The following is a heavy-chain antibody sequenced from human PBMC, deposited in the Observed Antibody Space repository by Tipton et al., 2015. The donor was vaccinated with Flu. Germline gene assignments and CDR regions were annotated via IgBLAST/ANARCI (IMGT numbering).Heavy chain of an antibody. CDR2: IYYSGST. V-gene: IGHV4-59*01. D-gene: IGHD3-22*01. CDR1: GGSISSYY. Sequence: LRLSCTVSGGSISSYYWSWIRQPPGKGLEWIGYIYYSGSTNYNPSLKSRVTISVDTSKNQFSLKLSSVTAADTAVYYCARAVGPYYYDSSGYYYAYYFDYWGQGTLVTVSS. CDR3: ARAVGPYYYDSSGYYYAYYFDY. J-gene: IGHJ4*02.